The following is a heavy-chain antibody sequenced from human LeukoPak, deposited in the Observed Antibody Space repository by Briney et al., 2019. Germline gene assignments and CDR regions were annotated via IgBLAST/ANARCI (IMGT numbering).Heavy chain of an antibody. CDR2: ISAYNGNT. J-gene: IGHJ4*02. CDR3: ARVKRNRGYFDY. Sequence: VASVKVSCKASGYTFTSYGISWVRQAPGQGLEWMGWISAYNGNTNYAQKLQGRVTITADESTSTAYMELSSLRSEDTAVYYCARVKRNRGYFDYWGQGTLVTVSS. D-gene: IGHD3-10*01. V-gene: IGHV1-18*01. CDR1: GYTFTSYG.